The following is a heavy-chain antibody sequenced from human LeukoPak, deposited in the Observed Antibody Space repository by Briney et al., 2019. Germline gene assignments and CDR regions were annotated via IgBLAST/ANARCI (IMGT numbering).Heavy chain of an antibody. V-gene: IGHV4-59*08. CDR3: ARRSMRWMDD. CDR2: IYYSGSP. CDR1: GGSITSSY. J-gene: IGHJ6*02. D-gene: IGHD4-23*01. Sequence: KPSETLSLTCTVSGGSITSSYWSWIRQPPNKGLEYIGYIYYSGSPNYNPSLKSRVTISLDTSKNQFSLELSSVTAADTAVYYCARRSMRWMDDWGQGTTVIVSS.